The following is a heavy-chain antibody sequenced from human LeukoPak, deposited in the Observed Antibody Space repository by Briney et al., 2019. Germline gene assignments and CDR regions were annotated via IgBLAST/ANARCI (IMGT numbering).Heavy chain of an antibody. D-gene: IGHD5-12*01. V-gene: IGHV1-69*04. CDR3: ARIVATSRTFDY. CDR2: IIPILGIA. J-gene: IGHJ4*02. CDR1: GGTFSSYA. Sequence: SVKVSCKASGGTFSSYAISWVRQAPGQGLEWMGRIIPILGIANYAQKFQGRVTITADKSTSTAYMELSSLRSEDTAVYYCARIVATSRTFDYWGQGTLVTVSS.